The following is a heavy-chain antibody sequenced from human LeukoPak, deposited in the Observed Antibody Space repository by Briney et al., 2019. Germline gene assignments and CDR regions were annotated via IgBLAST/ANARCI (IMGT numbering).Heavy chain of an antibody. Sequence: PSETLSLTCTVSGGSISSYYWSWIRPPPGKGLEWIGNIYYTGSTNYNPSLKSRVTISVDTSKNQFSLKLSSVTAADTAVYYCARAFSSGWYPYSIGGLWFDYWGQGTLVTVSS. V-gene: IGHV4-59*01. D-gene: IGHD6-19*01. J-gene: IGHJ4*02. CDR1: GGSISSYY. CDR3: ARAFSSGWYPYSIGGLWFDY. CDR2: IYYTGST.